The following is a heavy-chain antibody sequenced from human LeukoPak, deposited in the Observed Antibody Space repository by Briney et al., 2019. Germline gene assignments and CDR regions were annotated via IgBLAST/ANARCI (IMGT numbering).Heavy chain of an antibody. J-gene: IGHJ4*02. CDR1: GYGFTSYW. D-gene: IGHD5-18*01. CDR2: IYPYDSDT. CDR3: ARQASYGYLIDY. V-gene: IGHV5-51*01. Sequence: GESLKISCKGSGYGFTSYWISWVRQMPGKGLEWMGIIYPYDSDTRYSPSFQGQVTISADKSISTAYLQWSSLRASDTAMYYCARQASYGYLIDYWGQGTLVTVSS.